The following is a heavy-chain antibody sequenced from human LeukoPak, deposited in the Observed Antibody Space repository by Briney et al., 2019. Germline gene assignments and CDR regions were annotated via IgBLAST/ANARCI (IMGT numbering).Heavy chain of an antibody. Sequence: PGGSPRLSCAASGFTFSSYAMSWVRQAPGKGLEWVSAISGSGGSTYYADSVKGRFTISRDNSKNTLYLQMNSLRAEDTAAYYCAKSGYCSGGSCYSEKRWLDYWGQGTLVTVSS. CDR2: ISGSGGST. D-gene: IGHD2-15*01. CDR3: AKSGYCSGGSCYSEKRWLDY. J-gene: IGHJ4*02. CDR1: GFTFSSYA. V-gene: IGHV3-23*01.